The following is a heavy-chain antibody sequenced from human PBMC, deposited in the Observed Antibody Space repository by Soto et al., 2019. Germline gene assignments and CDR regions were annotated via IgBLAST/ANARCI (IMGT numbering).Heavy chain of an antibody. CDR3: AKDNLAAVTAGIGNGMGV. D-gene: IGHD2-21*02. CDR2: LNSGGDT. Sequence: VQLVESGGGLIQPGGSLRLSCAVSGFVVSDSYMSWVRQAPGKGLQWVSTLNSGGDTSYANSVKGRFTISRDNSKNTLGLEMNGLRAEETGVYYCAKDNLAAVTAGIGNGMGVWGRGTPVTVSS. CDR1: GFVVSDSY. V-gene: IGHV3-66*03. J-gene: IGHJ6*02.